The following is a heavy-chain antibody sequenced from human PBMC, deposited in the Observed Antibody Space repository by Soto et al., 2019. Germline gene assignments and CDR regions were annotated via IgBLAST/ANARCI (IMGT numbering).Heavy chain of an antibody. CDR3: ARYCSSTSCHYRYYFDY. CDR1: GGSFSGYY. V-gene: IGHV4-34*01. Sequence: SETLSLTCAVYGGSFSGYYWSWIRQPPGKGLEWIGEINHSGSTNYNPSLKSRVTISVDTSKNQFSLKLSSVTAADTAVYFCARYCSSTSCHYRYYFDYWGQGTLVTVPS. J-gene: IGHJ4*02. CDR2: INHSGST. D-gene: IGHD2-2*01.